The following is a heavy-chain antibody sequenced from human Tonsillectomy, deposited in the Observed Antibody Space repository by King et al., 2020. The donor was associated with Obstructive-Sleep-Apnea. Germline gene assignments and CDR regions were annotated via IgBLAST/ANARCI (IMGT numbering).Heavy chain of an antibody. CDR1: GCSISSRSYY. CDR2: IYFSGST. V-gene: IGHV4-39*07. CDR3: ARAGDYYDSSGYYQRGLFDY. J-gene: IGHJ4*02. Sequence: QLQESGPGLVKPSETLSLTCTVSGCSISSRSYYWGWIRQPPWKGLEWIGSIYFSGSTYYNPSLKSRVTISVDTSKNQFSLKLSSVTAADTAAYYCARAGDYYDSSGYYQRGLFDYWGQGTLVTVSS. D-gene: IGHD3-22*01.